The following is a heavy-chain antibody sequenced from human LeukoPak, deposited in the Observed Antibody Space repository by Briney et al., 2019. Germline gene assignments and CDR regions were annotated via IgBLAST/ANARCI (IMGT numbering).Heavy chain of an antibody. CDR1: GVSIRSYY. Sequence: SETLSLTCTVSGVSIRSYYWSWIRQPPGKGLEWIGYSYYSGSANYNPSLKSRVTISVDTSKNQFSLKLTSVTAADTAVYYCASTYYYASGTYHRPFDYWGQGTLVTDSS. CDR3: ASTYYYASGTYHRPFDY. D-gene: IGHD3-10*01. V-gene: IGHV4-59*08. CDR2: SYYSGSA. J-gene: IGHJ4*02.